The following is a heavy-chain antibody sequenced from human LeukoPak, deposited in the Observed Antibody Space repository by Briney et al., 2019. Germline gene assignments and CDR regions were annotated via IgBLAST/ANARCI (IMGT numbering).Heavy chain of an antibody. Sequence: SETLSLTCAVYGGSFSGYYWSWIRQPPGKGLEWIGEINHSGSTNYNPSLKSRVTISVDTSKNQFSLKLSSVTAADTAVYYCARGYCSGGSCRNWFDPWGQGTLVTVSS. CDR2: INHSGST. V-gene: IGHV4-34*01. CDR3: ARGYCSGGSCRNWFDP. J-gene: IGHJ5*02. D-gene: IGHD2-15*01. CDR1: GGSFSGYY.